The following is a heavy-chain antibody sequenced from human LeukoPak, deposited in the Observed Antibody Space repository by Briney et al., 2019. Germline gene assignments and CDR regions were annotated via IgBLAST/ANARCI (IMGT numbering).Heavy chain of an antibody. CDR1: GGSMSSYY. J-gene: IGHJ4*02. D-gene: IGHD3-9*01. CDR3: ARWDDKRPL. Sequence: NPSXTLSLMCSVSGGSMSSYYWSWIRQPPGKGLEWIGSIYFSGSTNYNPSLKSRVSISVDTSKNQFSLKLGSVTAADTAVYYCARWDDKRPLWGQGTLVTVSS. CDR2: IYFSGST. V-gene: IGHV4-59*01.